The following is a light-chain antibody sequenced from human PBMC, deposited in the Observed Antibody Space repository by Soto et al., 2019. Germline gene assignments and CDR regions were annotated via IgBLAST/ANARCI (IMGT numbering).Light chain of an antibody. CDR1: QSVSSN. CDR3: QQYGISPIT. V-gene: IGKV3-15*01. J-gene: IGKJ5*01. Sequence: IVMTQSPATLSVSPGERATLSCRASQSVSSNLAWHQQKPGQAPRLLIHGASTRATGIPARFSGSGSGTDFTLTISRLEPEDFAVYYCQQYGISPITFGQGTRLEI. CDR2: GAS.